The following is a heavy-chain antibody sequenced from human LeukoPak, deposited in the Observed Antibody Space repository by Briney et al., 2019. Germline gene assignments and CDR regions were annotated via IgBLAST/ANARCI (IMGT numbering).Heavy chain of an antibody. CDR1: GGTFSSYA. V-gene: IGHV1-69*05. CDR2: IIPIFGTA. Sequence: SVKVSCKASGGTFSSYAISWVRRAPGQGLEWMGRIIPIFGTANYAQKFQGRVTITTDESTSTAYMELSSLRSEDTAVYYCARGMGQSARIGYYYYYMDVWGKGTTVTVSS. CDR3: ARGMGQSARIGYYYYYMDV. J-gene: IGHJ6*03. D-gene: IGHD1-26*01.